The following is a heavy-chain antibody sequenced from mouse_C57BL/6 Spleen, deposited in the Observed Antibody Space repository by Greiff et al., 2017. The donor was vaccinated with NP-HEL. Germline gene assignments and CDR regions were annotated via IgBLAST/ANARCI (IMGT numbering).Heavy chain of an antibody. CDR3: AREGFYYYGSSSAWFAY. CDR2: ISSGGSYT. CDR1: GFTFSSYG. D-gene: IGHD1-1*01. Sequence: EVQLVESGGDLVKPGGSLKLSCAASGFTFSSYGMSWVRQTPDKRLEWVATISSGGSYTYYPDSVKGRFTISRDNAKNTLYLQMSSLKSEDTAMYYCAREGFYYYGSSSAWFAYWGQGTLVTVSA. J-gene: IGHJ3*01. V-gene: IGHV5-6*01.